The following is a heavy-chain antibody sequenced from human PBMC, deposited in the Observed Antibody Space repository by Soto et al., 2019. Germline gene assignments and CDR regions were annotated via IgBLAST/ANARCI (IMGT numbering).Heavy chain of an antibody. D-gene: IGHD2-2*01. V-gene: IGHV1-3*01. Sequence: AKASSEASGYAFSCLSLYWPRQSTGKRLEWMGWINPGNWNTKYSQKFQGRVTITRDTSASTAYMELSSLRSDDTAVYYCAREDRDRETGLVPAAIDGMDVWGQGTTVTVSS. CDR1: GYAFSCLS. CDR2: INPGNWNT. CDR3: AREDRDRETGLVPAAIDGMDV. J-gene: IGHJ6*02.